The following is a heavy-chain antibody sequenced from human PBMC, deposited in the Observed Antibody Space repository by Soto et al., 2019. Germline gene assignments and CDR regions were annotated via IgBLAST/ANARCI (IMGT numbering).Heavy chain of an antibody. Sequence: QVQLQESGPGLVKPSQTLSLTCTVSGGSISSGGYYWSWIRQHPGKGRVWIGYIYYSGSTYYNPSLKSRVTMSVDTSKNQFSLKLSSVAAADTAVYYCARGVTMVRGLGWFYFDYWGQGTLVTVSS. CDR3: ARGVTMVRGLGWFYFDY. CDR1: GGSISSGGYY. D-gene: IGHD3-10*01. CDR2: IYYSGST. J-gene: IGHJ4*02. V-gene: IGHV4-31*03.